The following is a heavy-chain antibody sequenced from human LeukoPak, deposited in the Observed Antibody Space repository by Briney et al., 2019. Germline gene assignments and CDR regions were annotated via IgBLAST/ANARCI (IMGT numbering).Heavy chain of an antibody. CDR1: GFTFSSHG. CDR3: AKGSNAAISIFGGCRSTPESLFFDF. V-gene: IGHV3-30*02. Sequence: GGSLRLSCAASGFTFSSHGMDWVRQAPGKGVEWVAFVRHELYSQYYVESAKGRFTISRDNSKNTLDLQMNSLRVEDTAVYYCAKGSNAAISIFGGCRSTPESLFFDFWGQGTLVSVSS. D-gene: IGHD3-3*01. CDR2: VRHELYSQ. J-gene: IGHJ4*02.